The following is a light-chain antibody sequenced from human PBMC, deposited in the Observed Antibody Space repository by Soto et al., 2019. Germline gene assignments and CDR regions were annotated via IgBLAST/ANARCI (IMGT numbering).Light chain of an antibody. V-gene: IGLV2-14*01. CDR3: SSYTSSITLV. CDR1: SNDVGAYNY. Sequence: QSALTQPASVSGSPGQSITISCTGTSNDVGAYNYVSWFQQHPGKAPKLMIYEVSNRPSGVSNRLSGSKSGNTASLTISGLQAEDEADYYCSSYTSSITLVFGTGTKVTVL. CDR2: EVS. J-gene: IGLJ1*01.